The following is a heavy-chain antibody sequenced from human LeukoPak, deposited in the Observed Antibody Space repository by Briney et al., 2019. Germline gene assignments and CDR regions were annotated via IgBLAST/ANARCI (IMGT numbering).Heavy chain of an antibody. CDR2: IKEDGSEK. D-gene: IGHD2-15*01. Sequence: QTGGSLRLSCAASGFTLSSYWMSWVRQAPGKGLEWVANIKEDGSEKYYVDSVKGRFTISRDNAKNSLDLHMNSLTAEDTAMNYCVRDWVAVVPFDAFDIWGQGTMVSVSS. J-gene: IGHJ3*02. CDR3: VRDWVAVVPFDAFDI. V-gene: IGHV3-7*03. CDR1: GFTLSSYW.